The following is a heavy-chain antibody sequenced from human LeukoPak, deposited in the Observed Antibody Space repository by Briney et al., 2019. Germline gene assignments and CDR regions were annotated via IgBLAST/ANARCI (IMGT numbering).Heavy chain of an antibody. V-gene: IGHV4-39*01. CDR3: ARWGAYTIGDYGGLDY. CDR2: IYYSGST. Sequence: PSETLSLTCTVSGGSISSSSYYWGWIRQPPGKGLEWIGSIYYSGSTYYNPSLKSRVTISVDTSKNQFSLKLSSVTAADTAVYYCARWGAYTIGDYGGLDYWGQGTLVTVSS. J-gene: IGHJ4*02. D-gene: IGHD4-17*01. CDR1: GGSISSSSYY.